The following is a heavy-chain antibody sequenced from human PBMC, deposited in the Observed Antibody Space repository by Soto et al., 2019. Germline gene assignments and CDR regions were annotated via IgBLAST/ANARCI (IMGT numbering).Heavy chain of an antibody. Sequence: GGSLRLSCAASGLTFNRYWMHWVRHAPGKGLVWVSHINTDGSNTNYADSVKGRFTISRDNAKSTLFLQMNSLRDEDTAVYYCATEFCSGGNCYTYYFDTWGQGIPVTVSS. J-gene: IGHJ5*02. V-gene: IGHV3-74*01. CDR2: INTDGSNT. CDR3: ATEFCSGGNCYTYYFDT. D-gene: IGHD2-15*01. CDR1: GLTFNRYW.